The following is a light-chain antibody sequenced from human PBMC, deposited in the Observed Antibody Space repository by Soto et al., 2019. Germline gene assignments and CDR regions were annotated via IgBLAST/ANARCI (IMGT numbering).Light chain of an antibody. CDR2: GAS. V-gene: IGKV3-20*01. Sequence: EIVLTQSPGTLSWSPGEGATLSCRASQSVSSSYLAWYQQKPGQAPRLLIYGASSRATGIPDRFSGSGSGTDFTLTISRLQPEDFAVYYCQQYGSSPGTFGGGTKVEIK. CDR3: QQYGSSPGT. CDR1: QSVSSSY. J-gene: IGKJ4*01.